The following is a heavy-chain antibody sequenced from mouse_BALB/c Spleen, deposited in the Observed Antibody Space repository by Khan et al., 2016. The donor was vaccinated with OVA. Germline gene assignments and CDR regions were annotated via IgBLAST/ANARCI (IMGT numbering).Heavy chain of an antibody. Sequence: QVRLQQSGPELVKPRASVRISCKASGYTFTSYYIHWVKQRPGQGLEWIGWIYPGNVNTEYNERFTGKATLTADKSSNTAYMQLSSLISEDSAVYFCARAGYGSFAYWGQGTLVTVSA. CDR3: ARAGYGSFAY. J-gene: IGHJ3*01. D-gene: IGHD2-10*02. CDR1: GYTFTSYY. V-gene: IGHV1S56*01. CDR2: IYPGNVNT.